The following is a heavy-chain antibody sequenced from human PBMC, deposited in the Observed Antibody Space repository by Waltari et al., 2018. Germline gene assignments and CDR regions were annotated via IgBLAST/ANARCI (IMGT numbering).Heavy chain of an antibody. V-gene: IGHV1-3*01. J-gene: IGHJ5*02. Sequence: QVQLVQSGAEVKKPGASVKVSCKASGYTFTSYAMHWVRQAPGQRLEWMGWINAGNGNTKYSQKFQGRVTITRDTSASTAYMELSSLRSEDTAVYYCARFLGEYSSGWAAWGHWFDPWGQGTLVTVSS. CDR1: GYTFTSYA. CDR2: INAGNGNT. D-gene: IGHD6-19*01. CDR3: ARFLGEYSSGWAAWGHWFDP.